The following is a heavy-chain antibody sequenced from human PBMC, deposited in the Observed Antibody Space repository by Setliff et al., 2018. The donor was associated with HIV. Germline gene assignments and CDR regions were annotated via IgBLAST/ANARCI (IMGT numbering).Heavy chain of an antibody. CDR3: ARVPLTGDSGGGRYFDY. Sequence: PSETLSLTCAVYGESFSGYYWSWIRQPPGEGLEWIGEINHSGSSNYNPSLKSRVTISVDTSKNQFSLKLSSVTAADTAVYYCARVPLTGDSGGGRYFDYWGQGTLVTVS. J-gene: IGHJ4*02. CDR2: INHSGSS. CDR1: GESFSGYY. D-gene: IGHD7-27*01. V-gene: IGHV4-34*01.